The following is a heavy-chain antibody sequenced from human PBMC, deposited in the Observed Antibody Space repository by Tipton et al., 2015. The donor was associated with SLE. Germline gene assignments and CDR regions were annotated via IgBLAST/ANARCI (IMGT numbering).Heavy chain of an antibody. Sequence: QSGPEVTKPGASVKVSCKASGYTFTSYGISWVRQASGQGLEWMGWISTYNGNTNYAQKLQGRVTMTTDTSTSTAYMELRSLRSDDTAVYYCAREGGDFWSCICYFDYWGQGTLVTVSS. D-gene: IGHD3-3*01. CDR2: ISTYNGNT. J-gene: IGHJ4*02. CDR1: GYTFTSYG. V-gene: IGHV1-18*01. CDR3: AREGGDFWSCICYFDY.